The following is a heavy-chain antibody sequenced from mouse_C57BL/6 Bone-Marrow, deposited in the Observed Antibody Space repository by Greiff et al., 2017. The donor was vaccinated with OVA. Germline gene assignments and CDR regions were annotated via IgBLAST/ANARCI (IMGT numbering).Heavy chain of an antibody. CDR1: GYTFTSYW. Sequence: VQLQESGAELAKPGASVKLSCKASGYTFTSYWMHWVKQRPGQGLEWIGYINPSSGYTKYNQKFKDKATLTADKSSSTAYMQLSSLTYEDSAVYYCARVGYQYYYAIDYWGQETSVTVSS. CDR3: ARVGYQYYYAIDY. CDR2: INPSSGYT. J-gene: IGHJ4*01. V-gene: IGHV1-7*01. D-gene: IGHD2-14*01.